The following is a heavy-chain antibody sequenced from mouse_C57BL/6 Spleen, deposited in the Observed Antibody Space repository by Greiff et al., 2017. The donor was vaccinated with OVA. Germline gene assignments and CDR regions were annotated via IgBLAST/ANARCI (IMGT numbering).Heavy chain of an antibody. CDR1: GFTFSSYA. CDR3: ASLYSNYVTY. V-gene: IGHV5-4*03. Sequence: EVMLVESGGGLVKPGGSLKLSCAASGFTFSSYAMSWVRQTPEKRLEWVATISDGGSYTYYPDNVKGRFTISRDNAKNNLYLQMSHLKSEDTAMYYCASLYSNYVTYWGQGTLVTVSA. J-gene: IGHJ3*01. CDR2: ISDGGSYT. D-gene: IGHD2-5*01.